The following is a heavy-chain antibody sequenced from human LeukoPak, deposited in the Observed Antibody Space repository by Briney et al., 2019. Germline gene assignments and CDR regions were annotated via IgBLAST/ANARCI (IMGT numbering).Heavy chain of an antibody. CDR2: INQDESEK. CDR3: ARDRGSGSYWVY. Sequence: GGSLRLSCAASGFTFSSYWMSWVRQAPGKGLEWVANINQDESEKFYVGSVKGRFTISRDNAKNSLYLQMNSLRAEDTAVYYCARDRGSGSYWVYWGQGTLVTVSS. D-gene: IGHD3-10*01. V-gene: IGHV3-7*01. J-gene: IGHJ4*02. CDR1: GFTFSSYW.